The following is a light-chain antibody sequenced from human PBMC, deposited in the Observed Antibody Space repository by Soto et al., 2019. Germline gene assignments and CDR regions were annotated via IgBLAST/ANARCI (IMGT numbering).Light chain of an antibody. Sequence: QSVLTQPPSVSGAPGQRVTISCTGSSSNIGAGYDVHWYQQLPGTAPKLLISGNSNRPSGVPDRFSGAKSGTSASRAITGLQAEEEADYYCQSDDSSLSGSVFGGGTKLTVL. CDR2: GNS. V-gene: IGLV1-40*01. J-gene: IGLJ3*02. CDR1: SSNIGAGYD. CDR3: QSDDSSLSGSV.